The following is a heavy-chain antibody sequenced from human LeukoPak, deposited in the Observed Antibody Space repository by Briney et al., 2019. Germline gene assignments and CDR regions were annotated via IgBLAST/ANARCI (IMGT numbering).Heavy chain of an antibody. V-gene: IGHV4-59*12. CDR2: IHYSGAI. J-gene: IGHJ6*03. CDR1: GASISAYY. D-gene: IGHD3-10*01. Sequence: PSETLSLTCSVSGASISAYYWSWIRQPPGKGLEWIGYIHYSGAINYNPSLMSRVTISVDSSKDQFSLKVSSVTAADTGVYYCARGQLWDYNYYMDVWGKGTTVTVSS. CDR3: ARGQLWDYNYYMDV.